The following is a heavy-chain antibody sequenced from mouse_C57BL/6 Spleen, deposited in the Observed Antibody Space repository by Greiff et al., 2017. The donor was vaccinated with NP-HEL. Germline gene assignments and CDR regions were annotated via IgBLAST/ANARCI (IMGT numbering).Heavy chain of an antibody. CDR2: IYPGDGDT. V-gene: IGHV1-82*01. CDR3: ARNGAV. Sequence: VQRVESGPELVKPGASVKISCKASGYAFSSSWMNWVKQRPGKGLEWIGRIYPGDGDTNYNGKFKGKATLTADKSSSTAYMQLSSLTSEDSAVYFCARNGAVWGTGTTVTVSS. CDR1: GYAFSSSW. J-gene: IGHJ1*03.